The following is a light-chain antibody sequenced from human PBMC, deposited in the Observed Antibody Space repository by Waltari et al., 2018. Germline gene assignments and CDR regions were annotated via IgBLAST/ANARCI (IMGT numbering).Light chain of an antibody. V-gene: IGLV10-54*04. CDR2: RDY. Sequence: QAGLTQPPSVSRALRQTATLTCTGDYNNVGQRGATWLQQHQGHPPNLLPARDYSRPSGISERFSASRSGNTASLTITGLQPEDEADYYCSSWDVRLDVYVFGPGTKLSVL. J-gene: IGLJ1*01. CDR1: YNNVGQRG. CDR3: SSWDVRLDVYV.